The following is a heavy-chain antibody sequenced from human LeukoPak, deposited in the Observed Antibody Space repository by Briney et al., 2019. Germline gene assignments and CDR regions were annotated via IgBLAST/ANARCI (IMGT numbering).Heavy chain of an antibody. CDR1: GGSISSSSYY. D-gene: IGHD6-13*01. J-gene: IGHJ2*01. Sequence: SETLSLTCTVSGGSISSSSYYWGWIRQPPGKGLEWIGSIYYSGSTYYNPSLKSRVTISVDTSKNQFSLKLSSVTAADTAVYYCARYAAAGTGYFDLWGRGTLVTVSS. CDR3: ARYAAAGTGYFDL. CDR2: IYYSGST. V-gene: IGHV4-39*01.